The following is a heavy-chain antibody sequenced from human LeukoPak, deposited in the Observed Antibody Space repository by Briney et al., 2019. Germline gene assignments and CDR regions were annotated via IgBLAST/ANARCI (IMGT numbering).Heavy chain of an antibody. V-gene: IGHV3-33*01. J-gene: IGHJ6*02. CDR1: GFTFSSYG. CDR3: ARLNEPAAPIPYYYYYGMDV. D-gene: IGHD2-2*01. Sequence: GGSLRLSCAASGFTFSSYGMHWVRQAPGKGLEWVAVIWYDGSNKYYADSVRGRFTISRDNSKNTLYLQTNSLRAEDTAVYYCARLNEPAAPIPYYYYYGMDVWGQGTTVTVSS. CDR2: IWYDGSNK.